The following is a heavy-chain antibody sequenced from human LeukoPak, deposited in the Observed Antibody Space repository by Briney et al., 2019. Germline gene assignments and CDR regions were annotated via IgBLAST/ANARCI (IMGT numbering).Heavy chain of an antibody. CDR3: ARNASSGFFND. D-gene: IGHD6-25*01. CDR1: GHSIINTYY. Sequence: SETLSLTCTVSGHSIINTYYWGWIRPSPGKGLEWIGSIHHSGNRFETGSTHYNPSLRSRVTVSADTSKNQFSLALRSVTAADTAVYFCARNASSGFFNDWGQGTPVTVSS. J-gene: IGHJ4*02. CDR2: IHHSGNRFETGST. V-gene: IGHV4-28*01.